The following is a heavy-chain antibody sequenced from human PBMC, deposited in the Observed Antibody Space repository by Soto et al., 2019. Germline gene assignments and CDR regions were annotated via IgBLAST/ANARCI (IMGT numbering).Heavy chain of an antibody. V-gene: IGHV1-18*01. Sequence: ASVKVSCKASGYTFTSYGISWVRQAPGQGLEWMGWISAYNGSTSYAQKFQGRVTMTRDTSTSTVYMELSSLRSEDTAVYYCARTSSGWYEAFDIWGKGTMVPVSS. CDR1: GYTFTSYG. J-gene: IGHJ3*02. D-gene: IGHD6-19*01. CDR3: ARTSSGWYEAFDI. CDR2: ISAYNGST.